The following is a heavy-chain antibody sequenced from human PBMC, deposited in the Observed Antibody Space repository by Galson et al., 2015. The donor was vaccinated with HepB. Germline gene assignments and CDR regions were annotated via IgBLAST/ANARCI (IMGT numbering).Heavy chain of an antibody. V-gene: IGHV3-23*01. CDR3: AKDLLVRKYSNGYADY. CDR1: GFTFSNSA. J-gene: IGHJ4*02. Sequence: SLRLSCAASGFTFSNSAMSWVRQAPGKGLEWVAGISGSGGSTDYADSVKGRFTISRDNSKNTVYLQMNSLRAEDTAVHYCAKDLLVRKYSNGYADYWGQGTLVTVSS. CDR2: ISGSGGST. D-gene: IGHD4-11*01.